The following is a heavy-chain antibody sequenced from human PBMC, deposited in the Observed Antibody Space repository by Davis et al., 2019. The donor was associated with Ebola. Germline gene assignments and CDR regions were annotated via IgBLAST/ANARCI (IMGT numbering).Heavy chain of an antibody. CDR3: ARVFLYGMDV. J-gene: IGHJ6*04. Sequence: SVTVSCLASGYTLIDYYLHSVRQAPGQGLEWMGRIYPKTGRAFYAQKFEGRVTMTRDTSMSTFYMELSWLRSDDTAMYYCARVFLYGMDVWGKGTTVTVSP. V-gene: IGHV1-2*06. D-gene: IGHD2-21*01. CDR1: GYTLIDYY. CDR2: IYPKTGRA.